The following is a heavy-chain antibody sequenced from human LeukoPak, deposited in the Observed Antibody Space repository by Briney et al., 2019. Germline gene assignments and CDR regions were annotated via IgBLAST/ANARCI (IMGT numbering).Heavy chain of an antibody. V-gene: IGHV3-33*06. CDR1: GFTFQNYA. CDR2: IWYDGSNE. Sequence: GGSPRLPCAASGFTFQNYAMNWGRQAPGKGLEWVALIWYDGSNEYYADSLKGRLTISRDNSKSTLYLQIDSVKADDTAVYYCAKAGYYYGSGSSYNAGFFDYWGQ. CDR3: AKAGYYYGSGSSYNAGFFDY. D-gene: IGHD3-10*01. J-gene: IGHJ4*02.